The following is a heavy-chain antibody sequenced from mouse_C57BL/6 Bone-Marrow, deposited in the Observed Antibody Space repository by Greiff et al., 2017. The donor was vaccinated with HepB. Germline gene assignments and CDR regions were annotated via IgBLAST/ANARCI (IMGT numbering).Heavy chain of an antibody. J-gene: IGHJ2*01. Sequence: EVQLQQSGAELVRPGASVKLSCTASGFNIKDDYMHWVKQRPEQGLEWIGWIDPENGDTEYASKFQGKATITADPSSNTAYLQLSSLTSEDTAVYSCTTYIECYWGQGTTLTVSS. CDR3: TTYIECY. CDR2: IDPENGDT. CDR1: GFNIKDDY. V-gene: IGHV14-4*01.